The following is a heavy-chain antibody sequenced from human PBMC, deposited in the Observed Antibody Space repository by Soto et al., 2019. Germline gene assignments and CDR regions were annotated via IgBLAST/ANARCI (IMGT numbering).Heavy chain of an antibody. D-gene: IGHD6-19*01. CDR1: GFTFSSYS. Sequence: GGSLRLSCAASGFTFSSYSMNWVRQSPGKGLEWISYISSHSSTLYYADSVKGRFTISRDNAGNSLYLQMNSLRDEDTAVYYCVRDGSGNLYLNWFDPWGQGTLVTVSS. V-gene: IGHV3-48*02. CDR2: ISSHSSTL. CDR3: VRDGSGNLYLNWFDP. J-gene: IGHJ5*02.